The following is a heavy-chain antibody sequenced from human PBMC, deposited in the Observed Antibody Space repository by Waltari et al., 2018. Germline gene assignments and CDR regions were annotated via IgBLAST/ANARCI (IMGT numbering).Heavy chain of an antibody. CDR3: ARAHSYGSSDYYYMDV. D-gene: IGHD5-18*01. Sequence: EVQLVESGGGLVKPGGSQRLSCAASGFTFSTYSRNWVRQAPGKGLEWVSSISSSSSYIYYADSVKGRFTISRDNAKNSLSLQMNSLRAEDTAVYYCARAHSYGSSDYYYMDVWGNGTTVTVSS. CDR1: GFTFSTYS. CDR2: ISSSSSYI. V-gene: IGHV3-21*02. J-gene: IGHJ6*03.